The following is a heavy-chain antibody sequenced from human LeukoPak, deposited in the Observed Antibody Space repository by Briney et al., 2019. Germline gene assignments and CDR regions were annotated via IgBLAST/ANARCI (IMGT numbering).Heavy chain of an antibody. V-gene: IGHV5-51*01. D-gene: IGHD6-19*01. J-gene: IGHJ5*02. Sequence: GESLKISCKGSGYSFTSYWIGWVRQMPGKGLEWMGIIYPGDSDTRYSPSFQGQVTISADKSISTAYLQWSSLKASDTAMYYCARLRGIAVSGTGWFDPWGQGTLVTVSS. CDR1: GYSFTSYW. CDR3: ARLRGIAVSGTGWFDP. CDR2: IYPGDSDT.